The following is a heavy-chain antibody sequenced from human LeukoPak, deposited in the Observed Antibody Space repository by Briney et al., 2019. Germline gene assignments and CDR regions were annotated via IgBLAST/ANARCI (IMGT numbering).Heavy chain of an antibody. J-gene: IGHJ1*01. CDR1: GYTFTGYY. Sequence: GASVKVSCKASGYTFTGYYMHWVRQAPGQGLEWMGWISAYNGNTNYAQKLQGRVTMTTDTSTSTAYMELRSLRSDDTAVYYCAREGHSSSWYRFSFHAPATHQEYFQHWGQGTLVTVSS. CDR3: AREGHSSSWYRFSFHAPATHQEYFQH. CDR2: ISAYNGNT. V-gene: IGHV1-18*04. D-gene: IGHD6-13*01.